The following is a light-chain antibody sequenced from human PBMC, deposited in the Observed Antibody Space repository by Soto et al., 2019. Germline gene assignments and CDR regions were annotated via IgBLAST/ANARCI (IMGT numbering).Light chain of an antibody. CDR3: CSHAGTFYV. J-gene: IGLJ1*01. Sequence: QSVLTQPRSVSGSPGQSVTISCTGTSSDFGGYNYVSWYQHHPGKAPKLMIYDVSERPSGVPDRFSGSKSGNTASLTISGLQAEDEDDYHCCSHAGTFYVFGIGTKVTVL. CDR2: DVS. CDR1: SSDFGGYNY. V-gene: IGLV2-11*01.